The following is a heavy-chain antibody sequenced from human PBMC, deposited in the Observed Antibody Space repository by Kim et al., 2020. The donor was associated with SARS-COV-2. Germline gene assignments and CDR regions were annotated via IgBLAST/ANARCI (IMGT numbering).Heavy chain of an antibody. Sequence: GGSLRLSCAASGFTFGDYAMHWVRQAPGKGLEWVSGISWNSGSIGYADSVKGRFTISRDNAKNSLYLQMNSLRAEDTALYYCAKDGVRFGELFFKQYYYYGMDVWGQGTTVTVSS. CDR3: AKDGVRFGELFFKQYYYYGMDV. CDR1: GFTFGDYA. J-gene: IGHJ6*02. V-gene: IGHV3-9*01. D-gene: IGHD3-10*01. CDR2: ISWNSGSI.